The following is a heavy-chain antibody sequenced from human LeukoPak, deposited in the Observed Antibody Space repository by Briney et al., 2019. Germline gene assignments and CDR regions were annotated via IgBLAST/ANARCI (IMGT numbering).Heavy chain of an antibody. CDR1: GGSISSYY. V-gene: IGHV4-59*01. D-gene: IGHD6-13*01. CDR2: IYYSGST. Sequence: SETLSLTCTVSGGSISSYYWSRIRQPPGKGLEWIGYIYYSGSTNYNPSLKSRVTISVDTSKNQFSLKLSSVTAADTAVYYCARARYSSSWSYNWFDPWGQGTLVTVSS. CDR3: ARARYSSSWSYNWFDP. J-gene: IGHJ5*02.